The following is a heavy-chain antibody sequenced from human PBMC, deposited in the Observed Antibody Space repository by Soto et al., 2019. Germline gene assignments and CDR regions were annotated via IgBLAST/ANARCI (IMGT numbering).Heavy chain of an antibody. J-gene: IGHJ6*02. CDR2: IDPSDSYT. CDR3: ARRPVTNYYSYGMDV. Sequence: PGESLKISCKGSGYSFTSYWISWVRQMPGKGLEWMGRIDPSDSYTNYSPSFQGHVTISADKSISTAYLQWSSLKASDTAMYYCARRPVTNYYSYGMDVWGQGTTVTVSS. CDR1: GYSFTSYW. D-gene: IGHD4-4*01. V-gene: IGHV5-10-1*01.